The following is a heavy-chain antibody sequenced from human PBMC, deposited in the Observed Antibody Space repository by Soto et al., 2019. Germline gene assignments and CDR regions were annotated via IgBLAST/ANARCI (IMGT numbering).Heavy chain of an antibody. CDR1: GDSMSSHY. V-gene: IGHV4-59*11. CDR2: IYFTGST. J-gene: IGHJ5*02. Sequence: SETLSLTCTVSGDSMSSHYWNWVRQTPGKGLEWIGCIYFTGSTIYNPSLESRVTITKDTSKNQVVLTMTNMDPVDTATYYCAHSVGMYSSSWFWFDPWGQGTLVTVSS. CDR3: AHSVGMYSSSWFWFDP. D-gene: IGHD6-13*01.